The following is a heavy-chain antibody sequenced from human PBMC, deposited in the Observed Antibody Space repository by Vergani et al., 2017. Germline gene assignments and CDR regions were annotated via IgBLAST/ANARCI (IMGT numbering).Heavy chain of an antibody. J-gene: IGHJ4*02. CDR2: IDPSDYYT. CDR3: ARQIPGYCSSTSCGFYFDY. CDR1: GYSFTSYW. V-gene: IGHV5-10-1*01. D-gene: IGHD2-2*01. Sequence: EVQLVQSGAEVKKPGESLRISCKGSGYSFTSYWISWVRQMPGKGLEWMGRIDPSDYYTNYSPSFQGHVTISADKSISTAYLQWSSLKASDTAMYYCARQIPGYCSSTSCGFYFDYWGQGTLVTVSS.